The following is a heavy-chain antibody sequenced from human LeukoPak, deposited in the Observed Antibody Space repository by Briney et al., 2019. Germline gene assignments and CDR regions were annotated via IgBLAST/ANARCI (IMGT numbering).Heavy chain of an antibody. CDR3: ARDRSSSGYYPFDY. J-gene: IGHJ4*02. D-gene: IGHD3-22*01. V-gene: IGHV3-48*02. Sequence: GGSLRLSCAASGFAFSDSWMTWIRQAPGKGLEWVSYISTTGSTIYYADSVKGRFTISRDNAKNSLYLQMNSLRDEDTAVYYCARDRSSSGYYPFDYWGQGTLVTVSS. CDR2: ISTTGSTI. CDR1: GFAFSDSW.